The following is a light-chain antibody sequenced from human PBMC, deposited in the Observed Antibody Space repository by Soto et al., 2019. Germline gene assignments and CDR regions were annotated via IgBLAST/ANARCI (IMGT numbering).Light chain of an antibody. V-gene: IGKV3-11*01. Sequence: EVVLTQSPATLSLSPGERAILSCRASQSVEKYLVWYQQKPGQAPRLLIYDTSNGATGIPARFSGSGSETDFTLTISSLEPEDFAVYYCQQRKHWPPLTFGGGTKVELK. CDR1: QSVEKY. CDR2: DTS. CDR3: QQRKHWPPLT. J-gene: IGKJ4*01.